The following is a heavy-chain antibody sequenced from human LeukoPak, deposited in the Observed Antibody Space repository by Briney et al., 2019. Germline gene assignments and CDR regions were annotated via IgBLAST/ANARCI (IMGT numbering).Heavy chain of an antibody. CDR1: GFTFSTYS. Sequence: GGSLRLSCAASGFTFSTYSMNWVRQAPGKGLEWVSYISSRSSNIYYADSVKGRFTVSRDNDENSLFLQMNSLRAEDTAVYYCATAGTTQHYFDYWGQGTLVTVSS. J-gene: IGHJ4*02. D-gene: IGHD1-1*01. CDR2: ISSRSSNI. V-gene: IGHV3-48*01. CDR3: ATAGTTQHYFDY.